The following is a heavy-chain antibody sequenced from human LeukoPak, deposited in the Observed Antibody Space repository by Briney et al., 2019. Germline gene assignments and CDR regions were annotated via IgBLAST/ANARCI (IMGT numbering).Heavy chain of an antibody. J-gene: IGHJ6*02. CDR2: IYNSSYI. CDR3: ARDLGGSSSWSLRIMYGMDV. CDR1: GFTFSSYS. D-gene: IGHD6-13*01. Sequence: PGGSLRLSCAASGFTFSSYSMNWVRQAPGKGLEWVSSIYNSSYIYYADSVKGRFTISRDNSKNTLYLQMNSLRAEDTAVYYCARDLGGSSSWSLRIMYGMDVWGQGTTVSVSS. V-gene: IGHV3-21*01.